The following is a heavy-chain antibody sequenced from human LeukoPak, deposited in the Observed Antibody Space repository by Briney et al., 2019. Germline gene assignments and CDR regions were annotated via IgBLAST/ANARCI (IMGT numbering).Heavy chain of an antibody. D-gene: IGHD6-19*01. CDR3: ARAKAVAELDY. CDR1: GYSISSGYY. V-gene: IGHV4-38-2*01. Sequence: PSETLSLTCAVSGYSISSGYYWGWIRQPPGKGLEWIGSIYHSGSTYYNPSLKSRVTISVDTSKNQFSLKLSSVTAADTAVYYCARAKAVAELDYWGQGTLVTVSS. CDR2: IYHSGST. J-gene: IGHJ4*02.